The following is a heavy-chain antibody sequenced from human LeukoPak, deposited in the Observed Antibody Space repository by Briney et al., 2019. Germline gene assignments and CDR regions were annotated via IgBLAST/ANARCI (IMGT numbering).Heavy chain of an antibody. J-gene: IGHJ4*02. CDR3: ARGGMYDSSGAPDY. CDR1: GFTFSTYS. D-gene: IGHD3-22*01. V-gene: IGHV3-30-3*01. Sequence: GGSLRLSCAASGFTFSTYSIHWVRQAPGKGLEWVAVVSYDGSNKYYADSVKGRFTISRDNSKNTMYLQLDSLRPEDTAVFYCARGGMYDSSGAPDYWGQGTPVTVSS. CDR2: VSYDGSNK.